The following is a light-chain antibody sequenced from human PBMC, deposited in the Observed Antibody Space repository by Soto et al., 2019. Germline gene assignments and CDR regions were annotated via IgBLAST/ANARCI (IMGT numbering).Light chain of an antibody. CDR2: EVF. CDR1: SSDVGNYNL. Sequence: QSALTQPASVSGSPGQSITISCTGTSSDVGNYNLVSWYQQYPGKAPKVIIYEVFKRPSGVSNRFSGSKSGNTASVTISGLQAEDEADHYCCSYADHSWVFGGGTKLTVL. V-gene: IGLV2-23*02. J-gene: IGLJ3*02. CDR3: CSYADHSWV.